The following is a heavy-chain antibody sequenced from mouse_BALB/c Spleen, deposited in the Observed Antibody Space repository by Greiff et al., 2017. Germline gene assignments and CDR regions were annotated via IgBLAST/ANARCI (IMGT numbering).Heavy chain of an antibody. CDR3: AGGSLTVGYFDV. CDR2: ISSGGST. Sequence: EVHLVESGGGLVKPGGSLKLSCAASGFTFSSYAMSWVRQTPEKRLEWVASISSGGSTYYPDSVKGRFTISRDNARNILYLQMSSLRSEDTAMYYCAGGSLTVGYFDVWGAGTTVTVSS. D-gene: IGHD1-1*01. J-gene: IGHJ1*01. V-gene: IGHV5-6-5*01. CDR1: GFTFSSYA.